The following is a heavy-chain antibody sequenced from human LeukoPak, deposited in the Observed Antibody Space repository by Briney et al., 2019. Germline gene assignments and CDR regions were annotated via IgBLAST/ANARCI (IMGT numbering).Heavy chain of an antibody. Sequence: GGSLRLSCAASGFTFSSYAMSWVRQAPGKGLEWVSAISGSGGSTYYADSVKGRFTISRDNSKNTLYLQMNSLRAEDTAVHYCAKDRGTTVTRWGNWFDPWGQGTLVTVSS. CDR1: GFTFSSYA. V-gene: IGHV3-23*01. J-gene: IGHJ5*02. CDR3: AKDRGTTVTRWGNWFDP. CDR2: ISGSGGST. D-gene: IGHD4-17*01.